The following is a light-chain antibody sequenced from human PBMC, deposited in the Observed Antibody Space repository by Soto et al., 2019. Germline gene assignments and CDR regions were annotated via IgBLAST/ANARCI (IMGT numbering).Light chain of an antibody. Sequence: IVLTQSTATLSLSPGERATLSCRASQSVSSYLAWFQQKPGQAPRLLIYDASNRATGIPARFSGSGSGTDVTLTISSLEPEDFALYYCQQRSNWQRTFGQGTKVEIK. CDR1: QSVSSY. CDR2: DAS. CDR3: QQRSNWQRT. J-gene: IGKJ1*01. V-gene: IGKV3-11*01.